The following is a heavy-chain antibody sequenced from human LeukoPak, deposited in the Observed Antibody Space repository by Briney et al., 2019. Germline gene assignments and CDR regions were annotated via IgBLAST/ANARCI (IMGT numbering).Heavy chain of an antibody. D-gene: IGHD6-13*01. J-gene: IGHJ4*02. CDR1: GGSISSSSYY. CDR2: IYHSGST. V-gene: IGHV4-39*07. Sequence: PSETLSLTCTVSGGSISSSSYYWGWIRQPPGKGLEWIGYIYHSGSTYYNPSLKSRVTISVDRSKNQFSLKLKSVTAADAAVYYCASSSSADFDYWGQGVLVTVSS. CDR3: ASSSSADFDY.